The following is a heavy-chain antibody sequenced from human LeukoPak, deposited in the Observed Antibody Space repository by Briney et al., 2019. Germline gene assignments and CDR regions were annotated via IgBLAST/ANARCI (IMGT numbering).Heavy chain of an antibody. J-gene: IGHJ4*02. V-gene: IGHV4-4*07. CDR1: GGSISSYY. D-gene: IGHD6-13*01. Sequence: SETLSLTCTVPGGSISSYYWSWIRQPAGKGLEWIGRIYTSGSTNYNPSLKSRVTMSVDTSKNQFSLKLSSVTAADTAVYYCARRSAAGPPYYFDYWGQRTLVTVSS. CDR2: IYTSGST. CDR3: ARRSAAGPPYYFDY.